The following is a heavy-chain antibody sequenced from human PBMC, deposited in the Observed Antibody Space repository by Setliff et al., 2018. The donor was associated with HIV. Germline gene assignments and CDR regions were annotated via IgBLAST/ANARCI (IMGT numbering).Heavy chain of an antibody. D-gene: IGHD4-17*01. CDR2: INSSGTT. Sequence: SETLSLTCTVSGGSFSNFFWDWIRQPPGKGLEWIGYINSSGTTNYNPSLKSRVNISIDPSKNHFTLRLSSVTVADTAVYYCARVQMAYAAFDVWGQGTMVTVSS. V-gene: IGHV4-4*08. CDR1: GGSFSNFF. CDR3: ARVQMAYAAFDV. J-gene: IGHJ3*01.